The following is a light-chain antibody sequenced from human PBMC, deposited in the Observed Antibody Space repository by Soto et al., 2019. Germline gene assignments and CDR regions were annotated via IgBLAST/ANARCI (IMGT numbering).Light chain of an antibody. CDR2: DAY. J-gene: IGKJ4*01. Sequence: DIQMTQSPSTLSASVGDRVTITCRASQRISSWLAWYQQKPGKAPKLLIYDAYSLESGTPSRFSGRRSGTEFTLTIASVQPEYFATYYCQQYSSYSPLTFGGGTKVEIK. CDR3: QQYSSYSPLT. CDR1: QRISSW. V-gene: IGKV1-5*01.